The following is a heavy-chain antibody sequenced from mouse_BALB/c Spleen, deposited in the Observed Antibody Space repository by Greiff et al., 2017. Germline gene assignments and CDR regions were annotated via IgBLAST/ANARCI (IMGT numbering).Heavy chain of an antibody. J-gene: IGHJ3*01. Sequence: DVKLQESGPGLVKPSQSLSLTCTVTGYSITSDYAWNWIRQFPGNKLEWMGYISYSGSTSYNPSLKSRISITRDTSKNQFFLQLNSVTTEDTATYYCARWDYDEGVAYWGQGTLVTVSA. CDR2: ISYSGST. CDR1: GYSITSDYA. CDR3: ARWDYDEGVAY. D-gene: IGHD2-4*01. V-gene: IGHV3-2*02.